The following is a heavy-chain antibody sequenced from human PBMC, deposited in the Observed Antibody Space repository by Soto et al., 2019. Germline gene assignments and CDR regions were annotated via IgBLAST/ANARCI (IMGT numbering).Heavy chain of an antibody. CDR3: ARDPSRDYYDSSGPQNY. CDR1: GYTFTSYG. D-gene: IGHD3-22*01. CDR2: ISAYNGNT. J-gene: IGHJ4*02. V-gene: IGHV1-18*01. Sequence: ASVKVSCKASGYTFTSYGISWVRQAPGQGLEWMGWISAYNGNTNYAQKLQGRVTMTTDTSTSTAYMELRSLRSDDTAVYYCARDPSRDYYDSSGPQNYWGQGTLVTVSS.